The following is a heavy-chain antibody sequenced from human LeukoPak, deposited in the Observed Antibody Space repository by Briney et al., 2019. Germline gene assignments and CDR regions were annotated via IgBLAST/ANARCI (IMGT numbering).Heavy chain of an antibody. CDR2: IYHSGST. Sequence: SETLSLTCTVSGYSISSGYYWGWIRQPPGKGLEWIGSIYHSGSTYYNPSLKSRVTISVDTSKNQFSLKLSSVTAADTAVYYCARGLHYYDSSGYKTYYFDYWGQGTLVTVSS. J-gene: IGHJ4*02. CDR1: GYSISSGYY. D-gene: IGHD3-22*01. V-gene: IGHV4-38-2*02. CDR3: ARGLHYYDSSGYKTYYFDY.